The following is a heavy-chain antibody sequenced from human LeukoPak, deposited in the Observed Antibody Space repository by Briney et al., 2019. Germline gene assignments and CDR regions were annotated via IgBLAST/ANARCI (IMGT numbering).Heavy chain of an antibody. J-gene: IGHJ6*02. CDR2: MNQDGSAK. D-gene: IGHD3-16*01. CDR1: GFTFSGSA. CDR3: ATYTHWVAGDV. V-gene: IGHV3-7*02. Sequence: GGSLKLSCAASGFTFSGSAMHWVRQASGKGLEWVANMNQDGSAKGYVDSVKGRFTISRDNARNSLYLQMSSLRPEDTAVYYCATYTHWVAGDVWGQGTTVTVSS.